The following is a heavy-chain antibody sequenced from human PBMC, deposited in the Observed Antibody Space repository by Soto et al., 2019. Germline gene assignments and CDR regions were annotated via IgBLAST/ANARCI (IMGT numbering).Heavy chain of an antibody. Sequence: WETLSLTCAVYGGSFSGYYWSWIRQPPGKGLEWIGEINHSGSTNYNPSLKSRVTISVDTSKNQFSLKLSSVTAADTAVYYCARLSGVIVKYYYYMDVWGKGTTVT. J-gene: IGHJ6*03. CDR1: GGSFSGYY. CDR3: ARLSGVIVKYYYYMDV. CDR2: INHSGST. V-gene: IGHV4-34*01. D-gene: IGHD3-16*02.